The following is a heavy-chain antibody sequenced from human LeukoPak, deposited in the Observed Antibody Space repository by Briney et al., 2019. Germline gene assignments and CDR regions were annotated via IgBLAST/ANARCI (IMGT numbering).Heavy chain of an antibody. CDR1: GGFFSGYY. V-gene: IGHV4-34*01. D-gene: IGHD2-2*01. J-gene: IGHJ3*02. Sequence: SETLSLTCAVYGGFFSGYYWSWIRQRPGKGLEWIGEVNHSGSTNYNPSLKSRVTISVDTSKNQFSLKPSSVTAADTAVYYCAGTIVVVPAASNHAFDIWGQGTMVTVSS. CDR2: VNHSGST. CDR3: AGTIVVVPAASNHAFDI.